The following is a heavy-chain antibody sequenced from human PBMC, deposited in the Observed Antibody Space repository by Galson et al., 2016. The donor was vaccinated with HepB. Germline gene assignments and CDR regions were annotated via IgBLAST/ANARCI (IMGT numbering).Heavy chain of an antibody. V-gene: IGHV3-30*18. CDR3: AKPGGGNWFDP. J-gene: IGHJ5*02. CDR1: GFKLSHYG. Sequence: SLRLSCAVSGFKLSHYGMHWVCQAPGKGLEWVAVLSYDEKNKHYADSVKGRFTISRDSSKNTLFLQMDSLRYDDTAMYYCAKPGGGNWFDPWGRGTLVTVSS. CDR2: LSYDEKNK. D-gene: IGHD2-15*01.